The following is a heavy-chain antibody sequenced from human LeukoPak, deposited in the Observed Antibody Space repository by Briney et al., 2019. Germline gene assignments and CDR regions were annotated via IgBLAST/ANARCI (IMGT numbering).Heavy chain of an antibody. V-gene: IGHV1-69*06. CDR2: IIPIFGTA. J-gene: IGHJ5*02. Sequence: ASVKVSCKASGGTFSSYAISWVRQAPGQGLEWMGGIIPIFGTANYAQKFQGRVTITADKSTSTAYMELSSLRSEGTAVYYCARDNSGSYDNWFDPWGQGTLVTVSS. CDR1: GGTFSSYA. D-gene: IGHD1-26*01. CDR3: ARDNSGSYDNWFDP.